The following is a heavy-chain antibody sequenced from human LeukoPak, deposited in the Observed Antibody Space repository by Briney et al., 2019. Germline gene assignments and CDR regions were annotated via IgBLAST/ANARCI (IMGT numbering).Heavy chain of an antibody. CDR3: ARENGSGWTGAFDI. Sequence: GGSLRLSCAASGFTFSSYSMNWVRQAAGKGLEWVSSISSSSSYIYYADSVKGRFTISRDNAKNSLYLQMNSLRAEDTAVCYCARENGSGWTGAFDIWGQGTMVTVSP. J-gene: IGHJ3*02. V-gene: IGHV3-21*01. CDR1: GFTFSSYS. CDR2: ISSSSSYI. D-gene: IGHD6-19*01.